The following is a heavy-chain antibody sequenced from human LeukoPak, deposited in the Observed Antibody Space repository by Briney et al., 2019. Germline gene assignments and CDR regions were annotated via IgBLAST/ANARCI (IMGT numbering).Heavy chain of an antibody. D-gene: IGHD3-22*01. CDR3: ARDLYYDGSAVGYYYYGMDV. CDR1: GYTFTSYA. J-gene: IGHJ6*02. CDR2: INTNTGNP. V-gene: IGHV7-4-1*02. Sequence: ASVKVSCKASGYTFTSYAMNWVRQAPGQGLEWMGWINTNTGNPTYAQGFTGRFVFSLDTSVSTAYLQISSLKAEDTAVYYCARDLYYDGSAVGYYYYGMDVWGQGTTVTVSS.